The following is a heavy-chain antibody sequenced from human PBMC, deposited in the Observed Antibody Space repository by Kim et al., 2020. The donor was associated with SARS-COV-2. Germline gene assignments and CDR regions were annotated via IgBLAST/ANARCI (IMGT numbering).Heavy chain of an antibody. J-gene: IGHJ4*02. V-gene: IGHV4-4*02. D-gene: IGHD3-22*01. CDR2: IYHSGST. CDR3: ARGGPVYYYDSSGYYFLDY. Sequence: SETLSLTCAVSGGSISSSNWWSWVRQPPGKGLEWIGEIYHSGSTNYNPSLKSRVTISVDKSKNQFSLKLSSVTAADTAVYYCARGGPVYYYDSSGYYFLDYWGQGTLVTVSS. CDR1: GGSISSSNW.